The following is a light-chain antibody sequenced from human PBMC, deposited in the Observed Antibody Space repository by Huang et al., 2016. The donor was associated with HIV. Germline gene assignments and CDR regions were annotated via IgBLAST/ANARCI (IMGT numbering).Light chain of an antibody. CDR3: QQSLVITT. CDR2: AAS. V-gene: IGKV1-39*01. J-gene: IGKJ3*01. Sequence: DIQMTQSPSSLSASVGDRVTITCRASQNINTFLNWYQQKPGKAPKLLIYAASSLQSGVPSRFSGGGSGTDFTLTISSLQLEDFATYYCQQSLVITTFGPGTKVDIK. CDR1: QNINTF.